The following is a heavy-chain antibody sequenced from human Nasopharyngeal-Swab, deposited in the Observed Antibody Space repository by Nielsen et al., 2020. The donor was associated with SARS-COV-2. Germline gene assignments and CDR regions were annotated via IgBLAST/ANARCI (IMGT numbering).Heavy chain of an antibody. Sequence: SETLSLTCTVSGGSISSYYWSWIRQPAGKGLEWIGRIYTSGSTNYNPSLKGRVTMSVDTSKNQFSLKLSSVTAADTAVYYCARETCSSTSCYRGVHNWFDPWGQGTLVTVSS. CDR1: GGSISSYY. J-gene: IGHJ5*02. CDR3: ARETCSSTSCYRGVHNWFDP. D-gene: IGHD2-2*02. CDR2: IYTSGST. V-gene: IGHV4-4*07.